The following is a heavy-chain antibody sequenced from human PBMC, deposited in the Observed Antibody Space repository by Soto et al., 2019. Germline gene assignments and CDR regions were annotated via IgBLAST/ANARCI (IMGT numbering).Heavy chain of an antibody. CDR2: IIPIFGTA. V-gene: IGHV1-69*01. J-gene: IGHJ5*02. CDR1: GGTFSSYA. D-gene: IGHD1-26*01. Sequence: QVQLVQSGAEVKKPGSSLKVSCKASGGTFSSYAISWVRQAPGQGLEWMGGIIPIFGTANYAQKFQGRVTITADESTSTAYMELSSLRSEDTAVYYCAREPGSHYSGCSGVWFDPWGQGTLVTVSS. CDR3: AREPGSHYSGCSGVWFDP.